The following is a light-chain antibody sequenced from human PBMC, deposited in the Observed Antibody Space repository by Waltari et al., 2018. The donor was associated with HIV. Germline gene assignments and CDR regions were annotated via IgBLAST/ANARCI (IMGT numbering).Light chain of an antibody. Sequence: QSVLAQPPSASGTPGPRVTISCSGSRSNIGRNSVNWYQHFPGTAPKLLIYGDSLRPSGVPARFSGSKFGTSASLVITGLQSGDEADYYCSTWDDRLNGPVVFGGGTRLTVL. CDR2: GDS. V-gene: IGLV1-44*01. J-gene: IGLJ2*01. CDR1: RSNIGRNS. CDR3: STWDDRLNGPVV.